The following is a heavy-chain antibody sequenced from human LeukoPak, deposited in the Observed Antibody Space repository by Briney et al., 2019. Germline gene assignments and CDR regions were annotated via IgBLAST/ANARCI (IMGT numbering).Heavy chain of an antibody. D-gene: IGHD2-2*01. CDR3: ARQKGGYCSSTSCPFDP. V-gene: IGHV5-51*01. CDR1: GYSFTSYW. CDR2: IYPGDSDT. Sequence: GESLKISCKGSGYSFTSYWIGWVRQVPGKGLEWMGIIYPGDSDTRYSPSFQGQVTTSADKSISTAYLQWSSLKASDTAMYYCARQKGGYCSSTSCPFDPWGQGTLVTVSS. J-gene: IGHJ5*02.